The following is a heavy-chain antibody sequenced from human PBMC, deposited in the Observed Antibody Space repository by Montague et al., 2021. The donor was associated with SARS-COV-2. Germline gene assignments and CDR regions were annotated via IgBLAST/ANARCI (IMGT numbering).Heavy chain of an antibody. V-gene: IGHV3-48*03. J-gene: IGHJ4*02. CDR1: GFTFGSYE. Sequence: SLRLSCAASGFTFGSYEMNWFRQAPGKGPEWVSYISSSGSPIYYXDSVKGRFTISRDNAKTSLYLQMNSLRAEDTAIYYCAREYGIAVAGTFIDCWGQGTLVTVSS. CDR2: ISSSGSPI. CDR3: AREYGIAVAGTFIDC. D-gene: IGHD6-19*01.